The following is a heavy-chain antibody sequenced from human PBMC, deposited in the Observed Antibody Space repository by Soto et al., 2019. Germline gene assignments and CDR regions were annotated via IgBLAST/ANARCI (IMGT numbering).Heavy chain of an antibody. J-gene: IGHJ6*02. CDR1: GDSVSNGNSY. CDR3: ARGGAYYYYYGMDV. CDR2: TYYSGST. V-gene: IGHV4-61*01. Sequence: QVQLQESGPGLVKPSETLSLTCTVSGDSVSNGNSYWSWIRQPPGKGLEWIGYTYYSGSTNYNPSLKSRVTISVDTSKIQFSLRLSSVTAADTAVYYCARGGAYYYYYGMDVWGQGTTVTVSS.